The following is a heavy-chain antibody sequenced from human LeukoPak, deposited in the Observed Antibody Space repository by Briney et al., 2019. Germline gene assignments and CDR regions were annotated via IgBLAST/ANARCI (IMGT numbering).Heavy chain of an antibody. CDR1: GDSLSSDSAA. CDR2: TYYRSKWYS. J-gene: IGHJ4*02. CDR3: ARDTSMALDY. D-gene: IGHD5-18*01. Sequence: SQTLSLTCALSGDSLSSDSAAWNWIRQSPSRGLEWLGRTYYRSKWYSDYAVSVKSRISINADTSKNQVSLQLNSVTPEDAAVYFCARDTSMALDYWGQGTLVTVSS. V-gene: IGHV6-1*01.